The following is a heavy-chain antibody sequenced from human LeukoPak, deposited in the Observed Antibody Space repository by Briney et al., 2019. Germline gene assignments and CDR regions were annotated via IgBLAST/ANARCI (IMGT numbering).Heavy chain of an antibody. D-gene: IGHD1-26*01. Sequence: PSETLSLTCAVYVGSFSVYYWSWIRQPPGEGREGIGYIYYSGSTNYNPSLTSPVTISVDASKNQFCLKLSSVTAADTAVYYCASGGSYYAYWGQGTLVTVSS. V-gene: IGHV4-59*01. CDR2: IYYSGST. J-gene: IGHJ4*02. CDR1: VGSFSVYY. CDR3: ASGGSYYAY.